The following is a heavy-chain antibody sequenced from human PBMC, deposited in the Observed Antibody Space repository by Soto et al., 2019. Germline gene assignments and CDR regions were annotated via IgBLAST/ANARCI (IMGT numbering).Heavy chain of an antibody. D-gene: IGHD6-19*01. Sequence: GAPVKVSSKASGFTFTSYCISWVRQAPGQGLEWMGWISAYNGNTNYAQKLQGRVTMTTDTSTSTAYIELRSLRSDDSSVYYCARAGPEAVAGNVGYWGQGTLVTVSS. V-gene: IGHV1-18*01. J-gene: IGHJ4*02. CDR2: ISAYNGNT. CDR3: ARAGPEAVAGNVGY. CDR1: GFTFTSYC.